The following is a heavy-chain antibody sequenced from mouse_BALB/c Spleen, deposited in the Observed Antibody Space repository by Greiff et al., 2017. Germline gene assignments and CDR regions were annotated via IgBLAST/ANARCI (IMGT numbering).Heavy chain of an antibody. J-gene: IGHJ4*01. CDR2: IWRGGST. CDR3: AKRGELDYAMDY. D-gene: IGHD3-3*01. Sequence: QVQLKESGPSLVQPSQSLSITCTVSGFSLTSYGVHWVRQSPGKGLEWLGVIWRGGSTDYNAAFMSRLSITKDNSKSQVFFKMNSLQADDTAIYYCAKRGELDYAMDYWGQGTSVTVSS. V-gene: IGHV2-5-1*01. CDR1: GFSLTSYG.